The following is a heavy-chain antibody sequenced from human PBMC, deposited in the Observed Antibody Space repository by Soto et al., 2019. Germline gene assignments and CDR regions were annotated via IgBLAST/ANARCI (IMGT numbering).Heavy chain of an antibody. J-gene: IGHJ3*02. D-gene: IGHD3-22*01. CDR1: GYTFTSYD. Sequence: ASVKVSCKASGYTFTSYDINWVRQATGQGLEWMGWMNPNSGNTGYAQKFQGRVTMTRNTSASTAYMELSSLRSEDTAVYYCARSYDSSGYYFAFDIWGQGTMVTVSS. V-gene: IGHV1-8*01. CDR2: MNPNSGNT. CDR3: ARSYDSSGYYFAFDI.